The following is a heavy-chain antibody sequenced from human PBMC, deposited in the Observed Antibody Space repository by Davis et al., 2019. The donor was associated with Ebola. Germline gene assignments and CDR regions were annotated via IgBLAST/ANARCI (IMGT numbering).Heavy chain of an antibody. Sequence: MPGGSLRLSCAASGFTFSSYWMHWVRQAPGKGLEWIGSIYYSGSTSYNPSLKSRVTISVDTSKKQFSLKLTSVTAADTAVYYCARGHTYGSMVYGMDLWGRGTTVTVSS. CDR1: GFTFSSYW. CDR3: ARGHTYGSMVYGMDL. J-gene: IGHJ6*02. D-gene: IGHD5-18*01. V-gene: IGHV4-39*01. CDR2: IYYSGST.